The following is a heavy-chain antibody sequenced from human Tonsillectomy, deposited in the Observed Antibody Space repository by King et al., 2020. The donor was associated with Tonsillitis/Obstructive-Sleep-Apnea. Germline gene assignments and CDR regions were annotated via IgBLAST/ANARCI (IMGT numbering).Heavy chain of an antibody. CDR2: IYYSGST. V-gene: IGHV4-59*08. CDR3: ARLVAAAGRGYNWFDP. J-gene: IGHJ5*02. Sequence: QLQESGPGLVKPSETLSLTCTVSGGSISSYYWSWIRQPPGKGLEWIGYIYYSGSTNYNPSLKSRVTMSVDTSKNQFSLKLSSVTAADTAVYCCARLVAAAGRGYNWFDPWGQGTLVTVSS. CDR1: GGSISSYY. D-gene: IGHD6-13*01.